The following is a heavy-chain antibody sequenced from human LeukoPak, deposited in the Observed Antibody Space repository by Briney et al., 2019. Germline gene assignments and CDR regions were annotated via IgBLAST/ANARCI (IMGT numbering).Heavy chain of an antibody. CDR2: IGYSGATT. CDR1: GFTLSSYA. CDR3: ASFHDYGSGAYYLYY. V-gene: IGHV3-23*01. Sequence: GGSLRLSCAASGFTLSSYAMPWVRQAPGKGLEWVSDIGYSGATTYYADSVKGRFTISRDNSKNTLYLQMSSLRVEDADVYFCASFHDYGSGAYYLYYWGQGTLVTVSS. J-gene: IGHJ4*02. D-gene: IGHD3-10*01.